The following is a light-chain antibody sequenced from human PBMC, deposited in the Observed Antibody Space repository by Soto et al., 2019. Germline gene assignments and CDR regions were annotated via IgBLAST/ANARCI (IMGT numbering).Light chain of an antibody. CDR2: EVS. CDR1: SSDVGGYNY. V-gene: IGLV2-14*01. CDR3: SSYTSISTYV. Sequence: QSGLTQPASVSGSPGQSITISCTGTSSDVGGYNYVSWYQQHPGKAPKVIIYEVSNRPSGVSNRFSGSKSGNTASLTISGLQPEDEADYYCSSYTSISTYVFGTGTKLTVL. J-gene: IGLJ1*01.